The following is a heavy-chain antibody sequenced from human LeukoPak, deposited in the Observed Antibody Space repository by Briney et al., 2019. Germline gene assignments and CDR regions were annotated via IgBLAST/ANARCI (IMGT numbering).Heavy chain of an antibody. CDR3: ARAIIAAATARGYYYYYYMDV. CDR1: GYTFTSYY. D-gene: IGHD6-13*01. Sequence: ASLKVSCKASGYTFTSYYMHWVRQAPGQGLEWMGIINPSGGSTSYAQKFQGRVTMTRDTSTSTVYMELSSLRSEDTAVYYCARAIIAAATARGYYYYYYMDVWGKGTTVTVSS. J-gene: IGHJ6*03. V-gene: IGHV1-46*01. CDR2: INPSGGST.